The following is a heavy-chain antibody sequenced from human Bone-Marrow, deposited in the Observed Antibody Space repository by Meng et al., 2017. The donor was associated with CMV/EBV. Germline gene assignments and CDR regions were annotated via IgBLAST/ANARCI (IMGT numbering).Heavy chain of an antibody. CDR3: ARTPITGTPSYYFAY. J-gene: IGHJ4*02. CDR1: GFSLSNARMS. V-gene: IGHV2-26*01. Sequence: SGPTLVKPTETLTQTCTVSGFSLSNARMSVSWIRQPPGKALEWLAHIFSNDEKSYSTSLKSRLTISKDTSNSQVVLTMTNMDPVDTATYYCARTPITGTPSYYFAYCGQGTLVTVSS. D-gene: IGHD1-20*01. CDR2: IFSNDEK.